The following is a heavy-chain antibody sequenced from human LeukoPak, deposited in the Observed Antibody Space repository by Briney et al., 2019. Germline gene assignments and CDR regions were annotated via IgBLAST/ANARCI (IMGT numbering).Heavy chain of an antibody. D-gene: IGHD2-2*01. V-gene: IGHV1-18*04. Sequence: RWASVKVSCKASGYTFTSYGISSVRPAPGQGLEWMGWISAYNGNTNYAQKLQGRVTMTTDTSTSTAYMELRSLRSDDTAVYYCARGCSSTSCYPHDYWGQGTLVTVSS. CDR2: ISAYNGNT. J-gene: IGHJ4*02. CDR1: GYTFTSYG. CDR3: ARGCSSTSCYPHDY.